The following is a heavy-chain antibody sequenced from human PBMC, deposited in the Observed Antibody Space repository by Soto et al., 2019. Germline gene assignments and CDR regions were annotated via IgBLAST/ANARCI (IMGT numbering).Heavy chain of an antibody. CDR3: ASSFTVPAAIGS. Sequence: ASVXVSCKASGYTSTSYAMHWVRQAPGQRLEWMGWINAGNGNTKYSQKFQGRVTITRDTSASTAYMELSSLRSEDTAVYYCASSFTVPAAIGSWGQGTLVTVS. J-gene: IGHJ5*02. CDR1: GYTSTSYA. V-gene: IGHV1-3*01. D-gene: IGHD2-2*02. CDR2: INAGNGNT.